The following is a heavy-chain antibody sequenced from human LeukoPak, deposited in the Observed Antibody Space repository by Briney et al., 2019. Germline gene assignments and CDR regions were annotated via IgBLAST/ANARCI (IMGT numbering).Heavy chain of an antibody. CDR2: ISGSGGST. V-gene: IGHV3-23*01. Sequence: PGGSLRLSCAASGFTFSSYAMSWVRQAPGKGLEWVSAISGSGGSTYYADSVKGRFTISRDNSKNTLYLQMNSLRAEDTAVYYCAKGGYSNYDYYMDVWGKGTTVTVSS. CDR3: AKGGYSNYDYYMDV. D-gene: IGHD4-11*01. CDR1: GFTFSSYA. J-gene: IGHJ6*03.